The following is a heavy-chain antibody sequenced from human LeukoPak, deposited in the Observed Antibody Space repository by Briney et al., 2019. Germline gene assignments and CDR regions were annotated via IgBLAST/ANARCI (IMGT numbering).Heavy chain of an antibody. CDR1: GGSISSNNYY. CDR2: IYYSGTT. CDR3: AREAYYGPYLDY. V-gene: IGHV4-39*07. J-gene: IGHJ4*02. D-gene: IGHD3-22*01. Sequence: PSETLSLTCTVSGGSISSNNYYWGWIRQSPGKGLEWIGSIYYSGTTYYNPSLQSRVTISVDTSKNQFSLKLSSVTAADTAVYYCAREAYYGPYLDYWGQGTLVTVSS.